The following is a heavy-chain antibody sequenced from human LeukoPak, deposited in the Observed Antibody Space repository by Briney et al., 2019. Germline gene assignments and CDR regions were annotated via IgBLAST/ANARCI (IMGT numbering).Heavy chain of an antibody. D-gene: IGHD3-10*01. CDR1: GGSISSTNYY. Sequence: SETLSLTCSVSGGSISSTNYYWGWIRQPPGKGLEWIGSIYFSGSTYYNPSLKSRVTISVDTSKNQFSLKLSSVTAADTAVYYCARRGMADYYGSGSYYRRKSWWFDPWGQGTLVTVSS. CDR3: ARRGMADYYGSGSYYRRKSWWFDP. J-gene: IGHJ5*02. V-gene: IGHV4-39*07. CDR2: IYFSGST.